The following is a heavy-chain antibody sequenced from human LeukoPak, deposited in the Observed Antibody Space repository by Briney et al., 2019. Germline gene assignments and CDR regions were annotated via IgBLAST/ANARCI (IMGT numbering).Heavy chain of an antibody. V-gene: IGHV1-69*01. CDR1: GGTFSSYA. CDR3: ARVKSGDDILTGYYTSQYNWFDP. CDR2: IIPIFGTA. Sequence: ASVKVSCKASGGTFSSYAISWVRQAPGQGLEWMGGIIPIFGTANYAQKSQGRVTITADESTSTAYMELSSLRSEDTAVYYCARVKSGDDILTGYYTSQYNWFDPWGQGTLVTVSS. J-gene: IGHJ5*02. D-gene: IGHD3-9*01.